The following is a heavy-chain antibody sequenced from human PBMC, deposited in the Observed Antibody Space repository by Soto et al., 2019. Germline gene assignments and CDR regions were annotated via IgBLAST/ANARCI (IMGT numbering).Heavy chain of an antibody. CDR1: GFTFSSYD. V-gene: IGHV3-13*01. CDR2: IGTAGDT. CDR3: AREKYCSSNSCYYGMDV. Sequence: GGSLRLSCAASGFTFSSYDMHWVRQATGKGLEWVSAIGTAGDTYYPGSVKGRFTISRENAKNSLYLQMNSLRAGDTAVYYCAREKYCSSNSCYYGMDVWGQGTTVTVSS. J-gene: IGHJ6*02. D-gene: IGHD2-2*01.